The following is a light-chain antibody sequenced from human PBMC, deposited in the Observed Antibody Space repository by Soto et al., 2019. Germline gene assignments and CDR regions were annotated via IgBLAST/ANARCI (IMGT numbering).Light chain of an antibody. Sequence: EIALTQSPGTLSLSPGERATLSCRASRSVSSSYLAWYQQKPGQAPRLLIYGASSRATGIPDRFSGSGSGTDFTLIISRLEPEDFAVYYCQQYGSSPETFGQGTKVEIK. CDR1: RSVSSSY. V-gene: IGKV3-20*01. J-gene: IGKJ1*01. CDR3: QQYGSSPET. CDR2: GAS.